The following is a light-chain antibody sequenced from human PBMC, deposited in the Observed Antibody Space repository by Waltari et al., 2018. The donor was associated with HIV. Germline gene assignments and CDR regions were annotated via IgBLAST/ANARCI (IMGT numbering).Light chain of an antibody. V-gene: IGLV2-23*02. CDR1: SSDVGNYNV. J-gene: IGLJ1*01. CDR3: CSYAGGNSYV. Sequence: QSALAQPASVSGSLGQSISISCTGTSSDVGNYNVVSWYRQFPDKARQLLIFEVNKRPSGVSNRFSGSKSGNSASLTIAGLLADDEADYYCCSYAGGNSYVFGTGTKVTVL. CDR2: EVN.